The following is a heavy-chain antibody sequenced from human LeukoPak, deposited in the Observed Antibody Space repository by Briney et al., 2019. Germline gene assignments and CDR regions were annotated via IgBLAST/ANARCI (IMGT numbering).Heavy chain of an antibody. J-gene: IGHJ4*02. V-gene: IGHV4-59*01. CDR1: GGSISSYY. CDR2: IYHTGST. D-gene: IGHD1-26*01. CDR3: ARDRGTTGYYYLDS. Sequence: SETLSLTCTVSGGSISSYYWSWIRQPPGKGLEWIRYIYHTGSTNYSPSLKSRVTMSVDASRNQFSLKLVSVTAADTAVYYCARDRGTTGYYYLDSWGQGILVTVSS.